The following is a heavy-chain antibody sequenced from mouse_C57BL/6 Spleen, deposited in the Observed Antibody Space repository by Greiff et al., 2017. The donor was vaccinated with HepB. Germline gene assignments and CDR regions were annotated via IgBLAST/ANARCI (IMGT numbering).Heavy chain of an antibody. J-gene: IGHJ4*01. D-gene: IGHD2-1*01. CDR2: IYPRSGNT. CDR3: ARSGNYGKRGQGDY. V-gene: IGHV1-81*01. CDR1: GYTFTSYG. Sequence: VQLQESGAELARPGASVKLSCKASGYTFTSYGISWVKQRTGQGLEWIGEIYPRSGNTYYNEKFKGKATLTADKSSSTAYMELRSLTSEDSAVYFCARSGNYGKRGQGDYWGQGTSVTVSS.